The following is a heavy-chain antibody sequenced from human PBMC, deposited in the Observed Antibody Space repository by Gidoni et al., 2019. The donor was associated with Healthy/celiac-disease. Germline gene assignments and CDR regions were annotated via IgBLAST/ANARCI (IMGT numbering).Heavy chain of an antibody. Sequence: QVQLVESGGGVVQPGRSLRLSCAASGFTFSRYGMPWVRQAPGKGLEWVAVIWYDGSNKYYADSVKGRFTSSRDNSKNTLYLQMNSLRAEDTAVYYCARDTSSSSPPSLPRNYGMDVWGQGTTVTVSS. CDR3: ARDTSSSSPPSLPRNYGMDV. CDR1: GFTFSRYG. V-gene: IGHV3-33*01. J-gene: IGHJ6*02. D-gene: IGHD6-6*01. CDR2: IWYDGSNK.